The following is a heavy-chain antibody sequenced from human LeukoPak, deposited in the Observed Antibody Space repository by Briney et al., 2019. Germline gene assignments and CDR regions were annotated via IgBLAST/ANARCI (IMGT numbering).Heavy chain of an antibody. CDR1: GFTISNHW. Sequence: GGSLRLSCAASGFTISNHWMHWVRQAPGKGLVWVSRINSDGRRTSYADSVKGRFTTSRDNAKNTLYLQMNSLRPDDTAVYYCAREVEVVPATMGAYYYYYMDVWGKGTTVTVSS. CDR2: INSDGRRT. J-gene: IGHJ6*03. D-gene: IGHD2-2*01. V-gene: IGHV3-74*01. CDR3: AREVEVVPATMGAYYYYYMDV.